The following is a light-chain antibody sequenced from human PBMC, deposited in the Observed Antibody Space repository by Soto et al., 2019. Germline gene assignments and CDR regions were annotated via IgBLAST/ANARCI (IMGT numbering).Light chain of an antibody. CDR3: RQYGRSLEFA. CDR1: QSVSSNF. J-gene: IGKJ4*01. V-gene: IGKV3-20*01. Sequence: EIVLTQSPGTLSLSPGERATLSCRASQSVSSNFLAWYQEKPGQAPRLHIYGASSRATGIPDRFSGSGSGTDFTLTISRLEPEDFAVYYCRQYGRSLEFAFGGGTKVDIK. CDR2: GAS.